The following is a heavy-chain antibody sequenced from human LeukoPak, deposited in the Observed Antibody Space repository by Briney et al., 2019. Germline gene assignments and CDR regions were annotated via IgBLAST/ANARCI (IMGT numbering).Heavy chain of an antibody. CDR1: GYSISSGYY. CDR3: ARDGRLWNYDDYVRNWFDP. CDR2: IYHSGST. J-gene: IGHJ5*02. V-gene: IGHV4-38-2*02. Sequence: SETLSLTCTVSGYSISSGYYWGWIRQPPGKGLEWIGSIYHSGSTYYNPSLKSRVTISVDTSKNQFSLKLSSVTAADTAVYYCARDGRLWNYDDYVRNWFDPWGQGTLVTVSS. D-gene: IGHD4-17*01.